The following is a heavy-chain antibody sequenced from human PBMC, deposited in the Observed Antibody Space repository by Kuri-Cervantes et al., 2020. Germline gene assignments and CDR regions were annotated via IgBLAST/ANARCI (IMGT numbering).Heavy chain of an antibody. D-gene: IGHD2-2*01. CDR3: TTDGAYCSSTSCYVLDAFDI. V-gene: IGHV3-15*01. CDR1: GFPFTKAW. CDR2: IKSKTDGGTT. J-gene: IGHJ3*02. Sequence: GESLKISCVASGFPFTKAWMSWVRLATGTGLEWVGRIKSKTDGGTTDYAAPVKGRFTISRDDSKNTLYLQMNSLKTEDTAVYYCTTDGAYCSSTSCYVLDAFDIWGQGRMVTVSS.